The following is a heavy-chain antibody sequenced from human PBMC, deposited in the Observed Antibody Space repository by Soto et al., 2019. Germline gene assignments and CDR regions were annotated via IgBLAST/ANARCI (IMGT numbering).Heavy chain of an antibody. CDR3: ARGTGISSFDY. J-gene: IGHJ4*02. D-gene: IGHD1-1*01. V-gene: IGHV4-59*01. CDR2: IYYSGST. Sequence: KTSETLSLTCTVSGGSISSYYWSWIRQPPGKGLEWIGYIYYSGSTNYNPSLKSRVTISVDTSKNQFSLKLSSVTAADTAVYYCARGTGISSFDYWGQGTLVTVSS. CDR1: GGSISSYY.